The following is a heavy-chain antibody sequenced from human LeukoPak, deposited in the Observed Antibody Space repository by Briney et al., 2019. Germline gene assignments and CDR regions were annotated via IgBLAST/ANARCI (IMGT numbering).Heavy chain of an antibody. Sequence: GGSLRLSCAASGFTFSSYWMHWVRQAPGKGLMWVSRINLDGSSTNYADSVKGRFTLSRDTAKNTLYLQMRSLTTDDTAVYYCAKDYNWAWGVWGKGTTVIISA. CDR2: INLDGSST. V-gene: IGHV3-74*01. CDR1: GFTFSSYW. CDR3: AKDYNWAWGV. D-gene: IGHD1-20*01. J-gene: IGHJ6*04.